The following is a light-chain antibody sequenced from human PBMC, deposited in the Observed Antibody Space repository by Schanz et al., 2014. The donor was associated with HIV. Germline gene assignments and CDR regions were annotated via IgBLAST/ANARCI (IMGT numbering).Light chain of an antibody. CDR2: GAS. Sequence: EIVMTQSPGTLSVSPGERATLSCRASQSVSSSYLAWYQQKPGQAPRLLIYGASSRATGIPDRFSGSGSGTDFTLTISRLEPEDFAVYYCQQYGSSRETFGQGTKVEIK. J-gene: IGKJ1*01. CDR3: QQYGSSRET. CDR1: QSVSSSY. V-gene: IGKV3-20*01.